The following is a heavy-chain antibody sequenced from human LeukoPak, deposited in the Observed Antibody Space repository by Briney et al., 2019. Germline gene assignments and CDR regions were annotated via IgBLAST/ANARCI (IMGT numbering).Heavy chain of an antibody. Sequence: ASVKVSCKASGYTFTSYAMNWVRQAPGQGLEWMGWINTNTGNPTYAQGFTGRFAFSLDTSVSTAYLQISSLKAEDTAVYYCARGYCSSTSCYGGSYWGQGTLVTVSS. CDR3: ARGYCSSTSCYGGSY. CDR2: INTNTGNP. CDR1: GYTFTSYA. J-gene: IGHJ4*02. D-gene: IGHD2-2*01. V-gene: IGHV7-4-1*02.